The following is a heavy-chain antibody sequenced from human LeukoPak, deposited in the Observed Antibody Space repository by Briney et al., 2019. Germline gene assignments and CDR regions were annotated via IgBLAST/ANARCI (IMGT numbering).Heavy chain of an antibody. V-gene: IGHV5-51*01. D-gene: IGHD3-3*01. CDR3: ARWHPSWDFPY. Sequence: GESLKISCKGSGYNFANYWIGWVRRMPGKGLEWMGIIYPRDSDTRYSPSFQGQVTISADKSISTAYLQWSSLRASDTAMYYCARWHPSWDFPYWGQGTLATVSS. J-gene: IGHJ4*02. CDR1: GYNFANYW. CDR2: IYPRDSDT.